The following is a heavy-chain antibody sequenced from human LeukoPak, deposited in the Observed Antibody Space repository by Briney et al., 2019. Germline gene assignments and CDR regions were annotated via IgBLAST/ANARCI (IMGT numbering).Heavy chain of an antibody. CDR1: GFTFSSYA. Sequence: GGSLRLSCAASGFTFSSYAMSWVRQAPGKGLEWVSGISGSGGSTYYADSVEGRFTISRDNAKNSLYLQMNSLRDEDTAVYYCARDGRPFDYWGQGTLVTVSA. CDR2: ISGSGGST. CDR3: ARDGRPFDY. J-gene: IGHJ4*02. V-gene: IGHV3-23*01.